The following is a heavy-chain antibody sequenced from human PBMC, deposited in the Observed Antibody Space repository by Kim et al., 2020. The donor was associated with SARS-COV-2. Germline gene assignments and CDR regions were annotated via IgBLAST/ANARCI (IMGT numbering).Heavy chain of an antibody. Sequence: ASVKVSCKASGYTFTSYAMNWVRQAPGQGLEWMGWINTNTGNPTYAQGFTGRFVFSLDTSVSTAYLQISSLKSEDTAVYYCARSLYYYDSSGYYYVGAFDYWGQGTLVTVSS. J-gene: IGHJ4*02. D-gene: IGHD3-22*01. CDR2: INTNTGNP. CDR3: ARSLYYYDSSGYYYVGAFDY. V-gene: IGHV7-4-1*02. CDR1: GYTFTSYA.